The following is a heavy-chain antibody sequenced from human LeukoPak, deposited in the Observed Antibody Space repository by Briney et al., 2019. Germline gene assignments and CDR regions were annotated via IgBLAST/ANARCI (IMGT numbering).Heavy chain of an antibody. V-gene: IGHV3-23*01. D-gene: IGHD2-15*01. CDR2: IIGSGGST. Sequence: PGGSLRLSCAASGFTFSSFAMSWVRQAPGKGLEWVSAIIGSGGSTYYADSVKGRFTISRDNSKNTLYLQMNSLRAEDTAVYYCAKQGRYCSGGSCFTKFYFDYWGQGTLVTVSS. CDR3: AKQGRYCSGGSCFTKFYFDY. J-gene: IGHJ4*02. CDR1: GFTFSSFA.